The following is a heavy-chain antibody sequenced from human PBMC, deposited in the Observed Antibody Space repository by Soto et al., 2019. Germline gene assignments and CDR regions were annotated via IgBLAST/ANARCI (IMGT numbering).Heavy chain of an antibody. CDR2: ISGGGNDA. V-gene: IGHV3-23*01. D-gene: IGHD3-3*02. J-gene: IGHJ4*02. Sequence: EVQLLESGGGLVQPGGSLVLSCAASRFTFSSYAMSWVRQAPGKGLEWVSSISGGGNDAYYADSVKGRFTISRDNSQNPLYLQMSSLRADETVVYYCARSLFLASTDTEPFDYWGQGALVTVSS. CDR3: ARSLFLASTDTEPFDY. CDR1: RFTFSSYA.